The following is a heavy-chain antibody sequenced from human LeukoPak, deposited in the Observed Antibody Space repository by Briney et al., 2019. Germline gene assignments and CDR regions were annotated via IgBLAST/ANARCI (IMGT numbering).Heavy chain of an antibody. Sequence: SETLSLTCAVSGGSISSYYWSWIRQPPGKGPEWIGYIYYSGSPNYNPSLKSRVTMSLDTSKNLFSLRLTSVTAADTAVYYCAREGGGSPFDYWGQGALVTVSS. CDR3: AREGGGSPFDY. J-gene: IGHJ4*02. CDR2: IYYSGSP. D-gene: IGHD1-26*01. CDR1: GGSISSYY. V-gene: IGHV4-59*01.